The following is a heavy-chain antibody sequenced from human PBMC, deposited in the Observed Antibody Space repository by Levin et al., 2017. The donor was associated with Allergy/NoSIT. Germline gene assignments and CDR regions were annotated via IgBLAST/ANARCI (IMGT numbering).Heavy chain of an antibody. CDR3: ARGGPPNSDYTWGSYRDGYFDY. J-gene: IGHJ4*02. D-gene: IGHD3-16*02. Sequence: PGGSLRLSCTGSGFTFGDYAMSWVRQAPGKGLEWVGFIRNKAHGGTTEYAASVKGRLTISRDDSKSIAYLQMNSLKTEDTAVYFCARGGPPNSDYTWGSYRDGYFDYWGQGTLVTVSS. V-gene: IGHV3-49*04. CDR2: IRNKAHGGTT. CDR1: GFTFGDYA.